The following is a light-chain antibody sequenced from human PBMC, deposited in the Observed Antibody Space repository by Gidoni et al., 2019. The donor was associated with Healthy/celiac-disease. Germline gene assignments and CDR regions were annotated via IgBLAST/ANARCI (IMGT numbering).Light chain of an antibody. CDR3: QQYYSTPGVT. J-gene: IGKJ3*01. Sequence: DIVMTQSPDSLSVSLGERATINCKSSQSVLYSSNNQNYLAWYQQKPGQPPKLLIYWASTRESGVPDRFSGSGSGTDFTLTISSLQAEDVAVYYCQQYYSTPGVTFGPGTKVDIK. V-gene: IGKV4-1*01. CDR2: WAS. CDR1: QSVLYSSNNQNY.